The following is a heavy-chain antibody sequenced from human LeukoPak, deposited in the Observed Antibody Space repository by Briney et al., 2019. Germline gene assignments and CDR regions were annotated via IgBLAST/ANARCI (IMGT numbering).Heavy chain of an antibody. CDR2: ISYDGSNK. V-gene: IGHV3-30-3*01. J-gene: IGHJ3*02. CDR1: GFTFSSYA. D-gene: IGHD5-18*01. CDR3: ARGRYSYGSNDAFDI. Sequence: GGSLRLSCAASGFTFSSYAMHWVRQAPGKGLEWVAVISYDGSNKYYADSVKGRFTISRDNSKNTLYLQMNSLRAEDTAVYYCARGRYSYGSNDAFDIWGQGTMVTVSS.